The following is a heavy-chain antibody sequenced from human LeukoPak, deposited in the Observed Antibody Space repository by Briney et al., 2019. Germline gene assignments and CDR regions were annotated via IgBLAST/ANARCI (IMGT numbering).Heavy chain of an antibody. CDR1: GGSISGYY. J-gene: IGHJ4*02. Sequence: NPSETLSLTCTVSGGSISGYYWSWIRQPPGKGLEWIGYIFYSGSTNYNPSLKSRVTISVDTSKNQFSLKLSSVTAADTAVYYCARGLAAAGTSYFDYWGQGTLVTVSS. CDR3: ARGLAAAGTSYFDY. D-gene: IGHD6-13*01. CDR2: IFYSGST. V-gene: IGHV4-59*01.